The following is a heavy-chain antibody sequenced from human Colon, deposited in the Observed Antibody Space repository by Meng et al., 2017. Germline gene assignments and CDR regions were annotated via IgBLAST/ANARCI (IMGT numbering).Heavy chain of an antibody. Sequence: SLKIFCAAAGFDFTHYAMHWVRQAPGKGLEGVAGITWKCGSIGYADSVKGRFIISRDNAKNSLYLQMNSLRAEDTALYYCAKDYCSGETCLLRNTWFDSWGQGTLVTVSS. D-gene: IGHD2-15*01. CDR3: AKDYCSGETCLLRNTWFDS. CDR1: GFDFTHYA. J-gene: IGHJ5*01. V-gene: IGHV3-9*01. CDR2: ITWKCGSI.